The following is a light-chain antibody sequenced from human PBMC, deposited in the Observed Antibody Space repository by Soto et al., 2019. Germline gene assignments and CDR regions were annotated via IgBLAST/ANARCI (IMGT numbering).Light chain of an antibody. CDR1: QGISSY. CDR2: AAS. CDR3: HQYYSYPPT. V-gene: IGKV1-8*01. J-gene: IGKJ1*01. Sequence: AIRMTQSPSSLSASTGDRVTITCRASQGISSYLAWYQQKPGKGPKLLIYAASTLQSGVPSRFSGSGSGTDFTLTISCLQSEDFATYYCHQYYSYPPTFGQGTKVEIK.